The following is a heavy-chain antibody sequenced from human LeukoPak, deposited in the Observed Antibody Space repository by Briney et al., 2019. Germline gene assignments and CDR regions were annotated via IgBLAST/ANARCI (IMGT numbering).Heavy chain of an antibody. V-gene: IGHV4-30-4*01. J-gene: IGHJ5*02. Sequence: SETLSLTCTVSGGSISSGDYYWSWIRQPPGKGLEWIGNIYYSGSTSYNPSLKSRVTISLDTSKNQFSLKLSSVTPADTAVYYCAKARSYDLFTGSYWFDPWGQGTLVTVSS. CDR1: GGSISSGDYY. D-gene: IGHD3-9*01. CDR3: AKARSYDLFTGSYWFDP. CDR2: IYYSGST.